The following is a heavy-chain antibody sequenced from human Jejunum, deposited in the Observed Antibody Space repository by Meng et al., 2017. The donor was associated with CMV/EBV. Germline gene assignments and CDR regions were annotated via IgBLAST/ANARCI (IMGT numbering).Heavy chain of an antibody. D-gene: IGHD2-2*01. J-gene: IGHJ5*02. CDR2: ISRSSNQM. V-gene: IGHV3-21*01. CDR1: VLTFDTYS. Sequence: EVQLVXSXXXXXNPXGXXXLSXSXPVLTFDTYSMNWVRQAPGKGLEWVSSISRSSNQMYYADSVKGRFTISRDNGKDSLYLQMNSLRAEDTAVYYCARGRQSCNSISCHYNWFDPWGQGTLVTVSS. CDR3: ARGRQSCNSISCHYNWFDP.